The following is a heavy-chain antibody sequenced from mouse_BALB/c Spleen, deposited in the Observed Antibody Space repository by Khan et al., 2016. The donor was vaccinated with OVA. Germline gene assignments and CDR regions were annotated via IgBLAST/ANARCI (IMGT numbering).Heavy chain of an antibody. D-gene: IGHD1-1*01. J-gene: IGHJ3*01. Sequence: VQLKQSGPELVKPGASVKISCKASGYSFTGYFMNWVKQSHGKSLEWIGRINPYNGDTFYNQKFKGKATLTVDKSSSTAHMELLSQTSEDSAVYYCGIPYYYGSSSFAYLGQGTLVTVSA. CDR1: GYSFTGYF. CDR3: GIPYYYGSSSFAY. V-gene: IGHV1-37*01. CDR2: INPYNGDT.